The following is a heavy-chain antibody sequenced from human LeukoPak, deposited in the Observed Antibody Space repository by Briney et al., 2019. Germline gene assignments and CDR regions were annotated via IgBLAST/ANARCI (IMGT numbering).Heavy chain of an antibody. Sequence: ASVKVSCKVSGYTLTELSMHWVRQAPGQGLEWMGWINPNSGGTNYAQKFQGRVTMTRDTSISTAYMELSRLRSDDTAVYYCARSSLSNWFDPWGQGTLVTVSS. J-gene: IGHJ5*02. CDR1: GYTLTELS. V-gene: IGHV1-2*02. CDR3: ARSSLSNWFDP. CDR2: INPNSGGT.